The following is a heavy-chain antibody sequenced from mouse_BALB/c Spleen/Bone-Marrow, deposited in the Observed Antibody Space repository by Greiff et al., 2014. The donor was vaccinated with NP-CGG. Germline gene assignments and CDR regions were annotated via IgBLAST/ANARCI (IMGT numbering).Heavy chain of an antibody. CDR3: ARLFGTRDFDY. V-gene: IGHV14-1*02. CDR1: GFNIKDYF. CDR2: IDPVIGNT. J-gene: IGHJ2*01. Sequence: EVQLQQSGAELVRPGALVKLSCKASGFNIKDYFMHWVKQRPEQGLEWIGWIDPVIGNTLYDPKFQGKASITADTSSNTAYLQLSSLTSEDTAVYYCARLFGTRDFDYWGQGTTLTVSS. D-gene: IGHD4-1*01.